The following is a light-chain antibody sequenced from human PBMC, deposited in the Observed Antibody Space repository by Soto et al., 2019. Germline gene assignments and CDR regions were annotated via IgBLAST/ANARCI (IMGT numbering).Light chain of an antibody. CDR1: SSDVGGYNY. J-gene: IGLJ1*01. CDR2: DVR. CDR3: SSYTSSSTRV. Sequence: QSALTQPASVSGSPGQSITISCTGTSSDVGGYNYVSWYQQHPGKAPKLMIYDVRNRPSGVSNRFSGSKSGNTASLTISGVQAEDEADYYCSSYTSSSTRVFGTGTKLTVL. V-gene: IGLV2-14*01.